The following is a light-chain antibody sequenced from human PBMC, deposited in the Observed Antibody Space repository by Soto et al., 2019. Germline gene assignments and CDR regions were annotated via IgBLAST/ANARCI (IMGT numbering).Light chain of an antibody. Sequence: QAVVTQEPSFSVSPGGTVTLTCGLSSGSVSTGYYPTWYQQTPGQAPLTLIYSTDTRSSGVPDRFSGSILGNKAALTITGAQADDESDYYCVLYMGSGVWVFGGGTTLTVL. CDR3: VLYMGSGVWV. CDR2: STD. CDR1: SGSVSTGYY. J-gene: IGLJ3*02. V-gene: IGLV8-61*01.